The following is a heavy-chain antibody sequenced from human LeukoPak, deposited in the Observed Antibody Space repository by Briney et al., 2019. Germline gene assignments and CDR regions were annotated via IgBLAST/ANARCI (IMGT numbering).Heavy chain of an antibody. CDR2: ISHDGNDQ. J-gene: IGHJ3*01. CDR1: GFTFSTYE. D-gene: IGHD2-2*01. CDR3: ARDRDCSRTSCFNAFDV. Sequence: PGRSLRLSCAASGFTFSTYEMHWVRQAPGKGLEWVAVISHDGNDQYYADSVKGRFTISRDNSENALYLQMNSLRLEDTAVYYCARDRDCSRTSCFNAFDVWGQGTMASVSS. V-gene: IGHV3-30*04.